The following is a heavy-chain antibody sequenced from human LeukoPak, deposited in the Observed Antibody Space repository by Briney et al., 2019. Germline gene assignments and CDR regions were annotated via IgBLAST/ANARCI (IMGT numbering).Heavy chain of an antibody. D-gene: IGHD6-6*01. V-gene: IGHV3-23*01. J-gene: IGHJ4*02. CDR2: ISPGGGTT. Sequence: GGSLRLSCAASGFPFGNEAMGWVRQAPERGLEWVSTISPGGGTTYYADSVKGRFTISRDNSRNTLFVQMNSLSAEDTAVYYCAKDLAARRGPDYWGQGTLVTVSS. CDR1: GFPFGNEA. CDR3: AKDLAARRGPDY.